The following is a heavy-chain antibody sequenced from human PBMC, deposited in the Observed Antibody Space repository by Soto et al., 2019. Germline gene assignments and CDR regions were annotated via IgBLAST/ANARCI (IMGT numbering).Heavy chain of an antibody. D-gene: IGHD2-15*01. V-gene: IGHV4-38-2*01. CDR1: GYSISSGYY. J-gene: IGHJ4*02. Sequence: XATLSLPCAVSGYSISSGYYWGWIRQPPGKGLEWIGSIYHSGSTYYNPSLKSRVTISVDTSKNQFSLKLSSVTAADPAVYYCATSQSIRSFDYWGQGTLVTVSS. CDR2: IYHSGST. CDR3: ATSQSIRSFDY.